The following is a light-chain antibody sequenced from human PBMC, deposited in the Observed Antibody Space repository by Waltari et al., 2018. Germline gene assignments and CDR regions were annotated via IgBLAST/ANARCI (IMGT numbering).Light chain of an antibody. CDR3: SSYSTSSSLIL. CDR2: DVN. CDR1: SSDVGGHAY. Sequence: QSALSQPASVSGSPGQSITISCTGPSSDVGGHAYVSWYQQHPGKAPKLIIRDVNNRPSGVSNRFSGSKSGNTASLTISGLQAEDEADYYCSSYSTSSSLILFGEGTKVTVL. J-gene: IGLJ2*01. V-gene: IGLV2-14*03.